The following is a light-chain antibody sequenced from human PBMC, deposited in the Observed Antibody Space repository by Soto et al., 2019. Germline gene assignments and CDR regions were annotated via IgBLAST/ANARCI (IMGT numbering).Light chain of an antibody. CDR3: QQRSNWPIPFT. CDR2: DAS. V-gene: IGKV3-11*01. J-gene: IGKJ3*01. CDR1: QSVSSY. Sequence: EIVLTQSPATLSLSPGERATLSCRASQSVSSYLAWYQQKPGQAPRLLIYDASNRATGIPARFSGSGSGTDFTLTISSLEPEDFAVYYCQQRSNWPIPFTFGPGTKVDIK.